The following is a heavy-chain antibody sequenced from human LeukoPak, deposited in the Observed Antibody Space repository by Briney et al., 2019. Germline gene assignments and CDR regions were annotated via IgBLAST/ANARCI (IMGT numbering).Heavy chain of an antibody. J-gene: IGHJ6*03. CDR2: IYTSGST. V-gene: IGHV4-4*07. D-gene: IGHD2-2*01. CDR3: AREKRTGYCSSTSCLGNYMDV. CDR1: GGSISSYY. Sequence: NPSETLSLTCTVSGGSISSYYWSWIRQPAGKGLEWIGRIYTSGSTNYNPSLKSRVTMSVDTSKNQFSLKLSSVTAADTAVYYCAREKRTGYCSSTSCLGNYMDVWGKGTTVTISS.